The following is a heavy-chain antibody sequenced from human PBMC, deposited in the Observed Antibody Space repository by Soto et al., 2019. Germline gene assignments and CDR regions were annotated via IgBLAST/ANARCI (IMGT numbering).Heavy chain of an antibody. CDR2: IHHSGST. V-gene: IGHV4-34*01. CDR1: GGSLDGYY. J-gene: IGHJ4*02. CDR3: ARGDHSWSGYLF. D-gene: IGHD3-3*02. Sequence: SETLSLTCALYGGSLDGYYWSWIRQSPGKGLEWIGEIHHSGSTKYNPSLKSRVSLSVDTSTKQFSPKMTSMTAADRGVYFCARGDHSWSGYLFRGQGGPLPVSS.